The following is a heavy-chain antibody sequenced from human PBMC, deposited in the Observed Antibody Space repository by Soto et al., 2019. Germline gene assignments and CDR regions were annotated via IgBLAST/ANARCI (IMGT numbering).Heavy chain of an antibody. V-gene: IGHV3-33*01. Sequence: GGSLRLSCAASGFTFSSFGMHWVRQAPDQGMEWVSLIWYDGSKKSYGDSVKGRFTISRDNSRNTVYLQMNSLRADDTAVYYCARDASYYSLWSGYYPSRNGMDVWGQGTTVTVSS. CDR2: IWYDGSKK. CDR1: GFTFSSFG. CDR3: ARDASYYSLWSGYYPSRNGMDV. J-gene: IGHJ6*02. D-gene: IGHD3-3*01.